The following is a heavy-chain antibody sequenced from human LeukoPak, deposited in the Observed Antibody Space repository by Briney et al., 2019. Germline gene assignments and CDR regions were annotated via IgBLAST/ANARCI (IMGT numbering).Heavy chain of an antibody. CDR1: GYTFTSYD. CDR3: ARALTSGLDY. V-gene: IGHV1-46*03. Sequence: ASVKVSCKASGYTFTSYDINWVRQAPGQGLEWMGVIDPSGGTTNYAQKFQGRVTMTRDTSTRTVYMELSSLRSEDTAVYFCARALTSGLDYWGQGTLVTVSS. CDR2: IDPSGGTT. J-gene: IGHJ4*02. D-gene: IGHD6-19*01.